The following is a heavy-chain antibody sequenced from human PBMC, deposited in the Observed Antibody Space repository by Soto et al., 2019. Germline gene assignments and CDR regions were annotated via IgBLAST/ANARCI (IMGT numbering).Heavy chain of an antibody. D-gene: IGHD2-21*01. J-gene: IGHJ3*02. CDR2: IIPIFGTA. Sequence: SVKVSCKASGGTFSSYAISWVRQAPGQGLEWMGGIIPIFGTANYAQKFHGRVTMTRDRYARAAYMELSGLTSEDTAVYYCARDCTYCGGDTGREAFDIWGQGTMVTVSS. CDR3: ARDCTYCGGDTGREAFDI. V-gene: IGHV1-69*05. CDR1: GGTFSSYA.